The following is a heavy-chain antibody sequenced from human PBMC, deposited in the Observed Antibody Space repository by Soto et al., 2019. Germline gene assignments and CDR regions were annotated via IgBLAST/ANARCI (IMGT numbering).Heavy chain of an antibody. V-gene: IGHV3-66*01. CDR2: IYSGGNT. CDR3: ARDFLGSSSPTRPRYGMDV. D-gene: IGHD6-13*01. CDR1: GFTVSSNY. Sequence: EVQLVESGGGLVQPGGSLRLSCAASGFTVSSNYITWVRQAPGKGLEWVSVIYSGGNTYYADSVKGRFTISRDNSKNTLYLQMNSRRAEDTAVYYCARDFLGSSSPTRPRYGMDVWGQGTTVTVSS. J-gene: IGHJ6*02.